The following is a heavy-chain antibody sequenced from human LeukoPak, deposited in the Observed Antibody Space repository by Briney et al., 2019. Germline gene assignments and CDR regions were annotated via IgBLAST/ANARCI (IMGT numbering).Heavy chain of an antibody. CDR3: ARQGYCSSTSCSLHY. J-gene: IGHJ4*02. D-gene: IGHD2-2*01. CDR1: GFTFGDYA. CDR2: IRSKAYGGTT. Sequence: GGSLRLSCTASGFTFGDYAMSWFRQAPGKGLEWVGFIRSKAYGGTTEYAASVKGRFTISRDDSKSIAYLQMNSLKTEDTAVYYCARQGYCSSTSCSLHYWGQGTLVTVSS. V-gene: IGHV3-49*03.